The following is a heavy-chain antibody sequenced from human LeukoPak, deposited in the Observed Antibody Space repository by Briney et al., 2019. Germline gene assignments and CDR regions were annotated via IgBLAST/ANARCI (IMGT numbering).Heavy chain of an antibody. J-gene: IGHJ5*02. V-gene: IGHV3-74*01. D-gene: IGHD3-10*01. Sequence: GGSLRLSCTASGFTFSSHWMHWVRQAPGKGLVWVSRINFDGSSTNYADSVRGRFTISRDDAKDTLYLQINSLRAEDTAVYYCARGITGMYYYDPWGQGTLVTVSS. CDR1: GFTFSSHW. CDR3: ARGITGMYYYDP. CDR2: INFDGSST.